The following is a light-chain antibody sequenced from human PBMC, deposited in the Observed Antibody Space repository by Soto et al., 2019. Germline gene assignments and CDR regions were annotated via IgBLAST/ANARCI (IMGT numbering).Light chain of an antibody. CDR3: SSYTSNIAYKYV. CDR1: SSDIGGYDY. V-gene: IGLV2-14*01. Sequence: QSVLNHPASVSGSPGQSITISCTGTSSDIGGYDYVSWYQQSPSKAPKLIIYDVSNRPSGVSNRFSGSKSANTASLTISGLQAEDEADYYCSSYTSNIAYKYVFGTGTKVTVL. CDR2: DVS. J-gene: IGLJ1*01.